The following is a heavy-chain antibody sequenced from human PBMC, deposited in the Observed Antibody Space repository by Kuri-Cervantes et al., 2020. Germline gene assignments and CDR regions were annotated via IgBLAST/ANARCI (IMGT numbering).Heavy chain of an antibody. D-gene: IGHD4-23*01. CDR3: AKGEYGGNAADY. V-gene: IGHV3-9*01. Sequence: GGSLRLSCAASGFTFDDYAMHWVRQAPGKGLEWVSGSSWNSGSIGYADSVKGRFTISRDNAKNSLYLQMNSLRAEDTALYYCAKGEYGGNAADYWGQGTLVTVSS. J-gene: IGHJ4*02. CDR1: GFTFDDYA. CDR2: SSWNSGSI.